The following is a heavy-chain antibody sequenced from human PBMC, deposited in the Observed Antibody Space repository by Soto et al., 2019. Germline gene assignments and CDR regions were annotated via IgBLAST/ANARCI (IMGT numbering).Heavy chain of an antibody. CDR3: ASDKGGTSKY. CDR1: GDSISNSNW. Sequence: QVQLQESGPGLVKPSGTLSLTCAVSGDSISNSNWWSWVRQPPGKGLEWIGEIFHSGNTNYNPSLKSRGTISIDKSKNHFSLKLTSVTAADTAVYYCASDKGGTSKYWGQGTLVIVSS. V-gene: IGHV4-4*02. D-gene: IGHD1-7*01. CDR2: IFHSGNT. J-gene: IGHJ4*02.